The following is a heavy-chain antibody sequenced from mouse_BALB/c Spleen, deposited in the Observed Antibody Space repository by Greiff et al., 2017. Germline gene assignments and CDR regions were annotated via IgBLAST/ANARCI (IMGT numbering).Heavy chain of an antibody. CDR2: ISSGGSYT. CDR1: GFTFSSYA. CDR3: ARVERHYYGSSFYYYAMDY. J-gene: IGHJ4*01. D-gene: IGHD1-1*01. V-gene: IGHV5-9-4*01. Sequence: EVMLVESGGGLVKPGGSLKLSCAASGFTFSSYAMSWVRQSPEKRLEWVAEISSGGSYTYYPDTVTGRFTISRDNAKNTLYLEMSSLRSEDTAMYYCARVERHYYGSSFYYYAMDYWGQGTSVTVSS.